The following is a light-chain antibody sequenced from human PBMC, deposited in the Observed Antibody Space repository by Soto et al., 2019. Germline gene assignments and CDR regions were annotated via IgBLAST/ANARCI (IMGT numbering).Light chain of an antibody. CDR1: SSDVGGYNY. CDR3: SSYTSSSTRV. V-gene: IGLV2-14*01. J-gene: IGLJ1*01. Sequence: QSALTQPASVSGSPGQSITISCTVTSSDVGGYNYVSWYQQHPGKAPKVMIYEVSNRPSGVSNRFSGSKSGNTASLTISGLQAEDEADYYFSSYTSSSTRVFGTGTKVTVL. CDR2: EVS.